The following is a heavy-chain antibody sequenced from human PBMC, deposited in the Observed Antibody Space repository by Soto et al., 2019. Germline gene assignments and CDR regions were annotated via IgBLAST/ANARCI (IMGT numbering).Heavy chain of an antibody. CDR2: IYHSGRT. J-gene: IGHJ5*02. V-gene: IGHV4-4*02. D-gene: IGHD4-17*01. CDR3: ARDRHYGGKWMSWFDP. CDR1: GGSISSSNW. Sequence: QVQLQESGPGLVKPSGTLSLTCAVSGGSISSSNWWSWVRQPPGKGLEWIGEIYHSGRTNYNPSLTSLVTISVDKYKNQCSLKLSSVTASDTAVYYCARDRHYGGKWMSWFDPWGQGTLVTVSS.